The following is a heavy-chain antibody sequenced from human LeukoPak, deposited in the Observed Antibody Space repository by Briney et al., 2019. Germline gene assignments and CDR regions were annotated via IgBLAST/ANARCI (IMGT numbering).Heavy chain of an antibody. V-gene: IGHV3-9*03. CDR3: AKDSSRFGELLYGWVVFDI. CDR1: GFTFDDYS. CDR2: ISWNSGSI. J-gene: IGHJ3*02. Sequence: PGRSLRLSCAASGFTFDDYSMHWVRQAPGKGLEWVSGISWNSGSIGYAGSVKGRFTISRDNAKNSLYLQMNSLRAEDMALYYCAKDSSRFGELLYGWVVFDIWGQGTMVTVSS. D-gene: IGHD3-10*01.